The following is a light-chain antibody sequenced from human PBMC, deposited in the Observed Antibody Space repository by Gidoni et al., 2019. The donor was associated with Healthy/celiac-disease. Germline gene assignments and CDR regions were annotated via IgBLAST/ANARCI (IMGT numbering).Light chain of an antibody. V-gene: IGLV1-51*01. CDR1: SSNIGNNY. CDR3: GTWDSSLSAGV. J-gene: IGLJ3*02. CDR2: DNN. Sequence: QSSSTHPPSVSAPPGTKVTISSSGSSSNIGNNYVSWYQQLPGTAPKLLIYDNNKRPSGIPDRFSGSKSGTSATLGITGLQTGDEADYYCGTWDSSLSAGVFGGGTKLTVL.